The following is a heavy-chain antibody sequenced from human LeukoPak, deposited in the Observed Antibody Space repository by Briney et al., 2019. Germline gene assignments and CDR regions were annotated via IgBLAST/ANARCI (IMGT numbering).Heavy chain of an antibody. CDR2: ISSSRSYI. CDR3: ARYAAGMGSYFDY. J-gene: IGHJ4*02. Sequence: GGSLRLSCAASGFTFSNAWMSWVRQAPGKGLEWVSYISSSRSYIYYADSVKGRFTISRDNAKKSLYLQMNSLRAEDTAVYYCARYAAGMGSYFDYWGQGTLVTVSS. V-gene: IGHV3-21*01. CDR1: GFTFSNAW. D-gene: IGHD6-13*01.